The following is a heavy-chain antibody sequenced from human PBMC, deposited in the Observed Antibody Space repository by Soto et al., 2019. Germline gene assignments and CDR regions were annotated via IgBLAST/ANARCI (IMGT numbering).Heavy chain of an antibody. D-gene: IGHD3-22*01. CDR2: ISYDGNNK. Sequence: QVQLVESGGGVVQPGRSLRLSCAASGFTFSSYGMDWVRQAPGKGLEWVATISYDGNNKYYGESVKGRFTISRDNSKNTLFLQMNSLRAEDTSVYYCEKKVIGGSGFHSGYYYNGIDVWGQGTTVTVSS. CDR1: GFTFSSYG. CDR3: EKKVIGGSGFHSGYYYNGIDV. V-gene: IGHV3-30*18. J-gene: IGHJ6*02.